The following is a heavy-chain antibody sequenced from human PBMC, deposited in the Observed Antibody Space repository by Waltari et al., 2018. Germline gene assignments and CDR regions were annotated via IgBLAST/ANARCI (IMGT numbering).Heavy chain of an antibody. V-gene: IGHV3-53*02. Sequence: EVQLVETGGGLIQPGGSLRLSCAASGFTVSSNYMSWVRQAPGKGLEWVSVIYSGGSTYYADSVKGRFTISRDNSKNTLYLQMNSLRAEDTAVYYCARTLSSGWYRTFDYLGQGTLVTVSS. CDR2: IYSGGST. CDR3: ARTLSSGWYRTFDY. D-gene: IGHD6-19*01. CDR1: GFTVSSNY. J-gene: IGHJ4*02.